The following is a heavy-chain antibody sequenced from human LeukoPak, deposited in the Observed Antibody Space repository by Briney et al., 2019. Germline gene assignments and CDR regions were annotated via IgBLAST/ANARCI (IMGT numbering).Heavy chain of an antibody. CDR1: GFTFSSYW. CDR3: AREGGLENKYYYYYYMDV. CDR2: IKQDGSEK. V-gene: IGHV3-7*01. Sequence: GGSLRLSCAASGFTFSSYWMSWVRRAPGKGLEWVANIKQDGSEKYYVDSVKGRFTISRDNAKNSLYLQMNSLRAEDTAVYYCAREGGLENKYYYYYYMDVWGKGTTVTVSS. D-gene: IGHD2/OR15-2a*01. J-gene: IGHJ6*03.